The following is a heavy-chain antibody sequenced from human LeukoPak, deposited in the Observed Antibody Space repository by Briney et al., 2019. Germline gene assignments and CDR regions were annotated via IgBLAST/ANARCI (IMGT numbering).Heavy chain of an antibody. CDR2: IYTSGST. Sequence: PSETLSLTCTVSGGSISSYYWSCIRQPAGKGLEWIGRIYTSGSTNYNPSLKSRVTMSVDTSKNQFSLKLSSVTAADTAVNYCRSDTVHPIGDDYWGQRTLVTVSS. V-gene: IGHV4-4*07. J-gene: IGHJ4*01. CDR1: GGSISSYY. D-gene: IGHD3-16*01. CDR3: RSDTVHPIGDDY.